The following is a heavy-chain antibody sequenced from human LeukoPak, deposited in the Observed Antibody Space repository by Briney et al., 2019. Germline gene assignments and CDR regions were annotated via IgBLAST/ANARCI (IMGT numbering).Heavy chain of an antibody. CDR3: TRQEEISSPDAFDI. CDR2: IYYSGST. J-gene: IGHJ3*02. CDR1: GGSISSSSYY. V-gene: IGHV4-39*01. Sequence: SETLSLTCTVSGGSISSSSYYWGWIRQPPGKGLEWIGSIYYSGSTYYNPSLKSRVTISVDTSKNQFSLKLGSVTAADTAVYYYTRQEEISSPDAFDIWGQGTMITVSS. D-gene: IGHD6-6*01.